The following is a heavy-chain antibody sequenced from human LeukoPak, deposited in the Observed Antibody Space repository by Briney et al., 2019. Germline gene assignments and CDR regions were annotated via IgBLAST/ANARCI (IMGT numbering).Heavy chain of an antibody. Sequence: GSLRLSCAASGFTFGTYAMNWVRQAPGKGLEWVSYISSSSSTIYFPDSVKGRFTISRDSAKNSLYLQMNGLRDEDTAVYYCARDAGSGYFDYWGQGTLVTVSS. CDR1: GFTFGTYA. D-gene: IGHD6-19*01. CDR2: ISSSSSTI. V-gene: IGHV3-48*02. CDR3: ARDAGSGYFDY. J-gene: IGHJ4*02.